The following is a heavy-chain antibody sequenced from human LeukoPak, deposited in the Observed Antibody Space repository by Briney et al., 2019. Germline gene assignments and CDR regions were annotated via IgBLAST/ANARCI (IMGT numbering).Heavy chain of an antibody. Sequence: GGSLRLSCAASGFTFSSYAMSWVRQAPGKGLEWVSVIYSGGSTYYADSVKGRFTISRDNSKNTLYLQMNSLRAEDTAVYYCNYYDSSGYYYFDYWGQGTLVTVSS. J-gene: IGHJ4*02. CDR2: IYSGGST. CDR3: NYYDSSGYYYFDY. CDR1: GFTFSSYA. D-gene: IGHD3-22*01. V-gene: IGHV3-53*01.